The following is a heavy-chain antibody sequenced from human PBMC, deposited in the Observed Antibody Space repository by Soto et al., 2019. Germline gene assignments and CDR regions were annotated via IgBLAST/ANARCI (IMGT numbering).Heavy chain of an antibody. V-gene: IGHV3-33*01. D-gene: IGHD3-10*01. CDR1: GFTFSSYG. J-gene: IGHJ5*02. CDR2: IWYDGSNK. Sequence: QVQLVESGGGVVQPGRSLRLSCAASGFTFSSYGMHWVRQAPGKGLEWVAVIWYDGSNKYYADSVKGRFTISRDNSKNTLYLQMTSLRAEDTAVYYCARGEGETQLLSTWGQGALVAV. CDR3: ARGEGETQLLST.